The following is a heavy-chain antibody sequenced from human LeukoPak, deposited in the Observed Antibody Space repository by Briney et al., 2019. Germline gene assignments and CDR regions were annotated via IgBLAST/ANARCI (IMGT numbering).Heavy chain of an antibody. CDR2: IKQDVSAQ. J-gene: IGHJ4*01. CDR1: GFTFTSFW. CDR3: PRGYDLLVV. Sequence: RGSLRLSCAASGFTFTSFWMSWGCDGPGKGLEWGANIKQDVSAQYYVPSVRGRLTFPRANAKTSLHLHLTRWRAQNPALIYGPRGYDLLVVWGHGTLVTVSS. V-gene: IGHV3-7*01. D-gene: IGHD3-3*01.